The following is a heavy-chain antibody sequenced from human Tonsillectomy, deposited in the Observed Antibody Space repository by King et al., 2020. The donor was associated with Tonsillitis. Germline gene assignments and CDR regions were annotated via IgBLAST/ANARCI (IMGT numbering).Heavy chain of an antibody. Sequence: QLQESGPGLVKPSQTLSLTCVVSGGPISSGSYSWSWIRQPPGKGLEWIGYIYNSGSTNYNPSLKSRVTISVDTSKNQFSLKLSSVTAADTAVYYCARDPEYYSYAMDVWGQGPTVTVSS. CDR2: IYNSGST. CDR1: GGPISSGSYS. J-gene: IGHJ6*02. CDR3: ARDPEYYSYAMDV. V-gene: IGHV4-30-4*07.